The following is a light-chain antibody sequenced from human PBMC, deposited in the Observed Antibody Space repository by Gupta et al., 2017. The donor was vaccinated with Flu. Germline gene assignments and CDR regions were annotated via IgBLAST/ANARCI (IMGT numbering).Light chain of an antibody. J-gene: IGLJ1*01. CDR1: SSDVGTYNR. CDR2: EVS. CDR3: SSYTSNYTFV. V-gene: IGLV2-18*02. Sequence: QSALTQPPSVSGSPGQSVTISCTGTSSDVGTYNRVSWYQQYPGTAPKLMIYEVSNRPSGVPDRFSGSKSGNTASLTISGLQGEDEADYDCSSYTSNYTFVFGTGTKVTVL.